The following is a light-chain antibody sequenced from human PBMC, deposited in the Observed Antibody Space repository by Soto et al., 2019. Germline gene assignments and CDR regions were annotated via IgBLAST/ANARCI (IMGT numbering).Light chain of an antibody. J-gene: IGLJ1*01. CDR1: SSDVGGYNNY. CDR2: EVS. V-gene: IGLV2-8*01. CDR3: SSYAGSNNFV. Sequence: QSALTQPPSASGSPGQSVTISCTGTSSDVGGYNNYVSWYQQHPGKAPKLMIYEVSKRPSGVPDRFSGSKSGNTASLTVSGLQAEDEADYYCSSYAGSNNFVFGTGTKVTAL.